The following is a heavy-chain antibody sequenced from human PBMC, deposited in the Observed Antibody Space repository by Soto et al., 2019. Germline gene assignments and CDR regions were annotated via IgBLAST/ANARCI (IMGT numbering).Heavy chain of an antibody. CDR1: GFTVSSNY. J-gene: IGHJ6*03. Sequence: EVQLVESGGGLVQPGGSLRLSCAASGFTVSSNYMSWVHQAPGKGLEWVSVIYSGGSTYYADSVKGRFTISRDNSKNTLYLQMNSLRAEDTAVYYCARASTSQGDYYYYMDVWGKGTTVTVSS. CDR3: ARASTSQGDYYYYMDV. CDR2: IYSGGST. V-gene: IGHV3-66*01.